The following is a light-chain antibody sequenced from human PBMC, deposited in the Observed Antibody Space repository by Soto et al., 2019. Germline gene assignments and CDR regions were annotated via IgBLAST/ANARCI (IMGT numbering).Light chain of an antibody. V-gene: IGLV1-40*01. CDR2: GNT. J-gene: IGLJ3*02. CDR1: SSNIGAGYD. CDR3: QSYDSSLRAGV. Sequence: QSVLTQPPSVSGAPGQRVTISCTGSSSNIGAGYDVHWYHHLPGTAPKLLIYGNTNRPSGISDRFSASKSGSSASLAITGLQAEYEADYYCQSYDSSLRAGVFGGGTKLTVL.